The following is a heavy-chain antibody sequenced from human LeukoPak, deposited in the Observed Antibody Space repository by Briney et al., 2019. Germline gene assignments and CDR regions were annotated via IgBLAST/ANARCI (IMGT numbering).Heavy chain of an antibody. CDR1: GGSISSYY. D-gene: IGHD3-3*01. CDR2: IYYSGST. CDR3: ARGLLRFLEWSPFDI. V-gene: IGHV4-59*01. Sequence: SETLSLTCTVSGGSISSYYWSWIRQPPGKGLEWIGYIYYSGSTNYNPSLKSRVTISVDTSKNQFSLKLSSVTAADTAVYYCARGLLRFLEWSPFDIWGQGTMVTVSS. J-gene: IGHJ3*02.